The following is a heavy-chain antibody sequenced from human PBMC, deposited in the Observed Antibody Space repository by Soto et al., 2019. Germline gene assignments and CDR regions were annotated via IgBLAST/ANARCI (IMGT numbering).Heavy chain of an antibody. CDR2: LNTYNGNT. Sequence: QVQLVQSGGEVKKPGASVRVSCKASGYTFNSYGISWVRQAPGQGREWMGWLNTYNGNTNYAQKFQGRVSMTTETSTSTAYLELRSLGSDDTAVYYCAGDVLYSASGDRRFDPWGQGTLVTVSS. J-gene: IGHJ5*02. CDR1: GYTFNSYG. D-gene: IGHD6-13*01. V-gene: IGHV1-18*01. CDR3: AGDVLYSASGDRRFDP.